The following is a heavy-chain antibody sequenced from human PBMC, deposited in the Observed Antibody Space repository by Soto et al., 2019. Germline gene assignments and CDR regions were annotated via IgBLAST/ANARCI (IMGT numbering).Heavy chain of an antibody. Sequence: SETLSLTCTVSGGSISSSSYYWGWIRQPPGKGLEWIGSIYYSGSTYYNPSLKSRVTISVDTSKNQFSLKLSSVTAADTAVYYCARYLYAEWLLLPIDYWGQGTLVTVSS. D-gene: IGHD3-22*01. V-gene: IGHV4-39*01. CDR2: IYYSGST. CDR1: GGSISSSSYY. J-gene: IGHJ4*02. CDR3: ARYLYAEWLLLPIDY.